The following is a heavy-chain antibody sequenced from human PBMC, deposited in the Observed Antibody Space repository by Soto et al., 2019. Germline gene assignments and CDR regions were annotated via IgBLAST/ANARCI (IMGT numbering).Heavy chain of an antibody. J-gene: IGHJ4*02. CDR3: ARGYYSNYFDY. V-gene: IGHV4-31*03. CDR2: IYYSGST. CDR1: GGSISSGGYY. Sequence: SETLSLTCTVSGGSISSGGYYWSWIRQHPGKGLEWIGYIYYSGSTYYNPSLKSRVTISVDTSKNQFSLKLSSVTAADTAVYYCARGYYSNYFDYWGQGTLVTVSS. D-gene: IGHD4-4*01.